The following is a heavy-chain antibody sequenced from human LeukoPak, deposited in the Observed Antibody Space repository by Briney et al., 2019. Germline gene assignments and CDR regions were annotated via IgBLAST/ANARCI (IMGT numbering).Heavy chain of an antibody. CDR1: GFTFSSYG. CDR2: ISYDGSNK. V-gene: IGHV3-30*03. CDR3: ARDGSDFWSGYYAPFYYYYYMDV. Sequence: PGRSLRLSCAASGFTFSSYGMHWVRQAPGKGLEWVAVISYDGSNKYYADSVKGRFTISRDNSKNTLYLQMNSLRAEDTAVYYCARDGSDFWSGYYAPFYYYYYMDVWGKGTTVTVSS. D-gene: IGHD3-3*01. J-gene: IGHJ6*03.